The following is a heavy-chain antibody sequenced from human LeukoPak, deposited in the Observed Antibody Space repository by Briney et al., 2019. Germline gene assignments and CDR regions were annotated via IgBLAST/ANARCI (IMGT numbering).Heavy chain of an antibody. J-gene: IGHJ5*02. V-gene: IGHV3-48*03. D-gene: IGHD6-19*01. CDR3: ASEGGSGWNWFDP. CDR2: ITGSADII. Sequence: PGGSLRLSCAASGFTFSSFEMNWFRQAPGKGLEWISYITGSADIIYYADSVKGRFTISRDNAKNSLYLQMNSLRADDTAVYYCASEGGSGWNWFDPWGPGTLVTGSS. CDR1: GFTFSSFE.